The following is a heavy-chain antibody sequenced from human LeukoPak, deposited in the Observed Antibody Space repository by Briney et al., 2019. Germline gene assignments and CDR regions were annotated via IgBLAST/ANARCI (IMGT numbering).Heavy chain of an antibody. CDR2: IYYSGST. J-gene: IGHJ4*02. D-gene: IGHD5-18*01. CDR1: GGSISSSSYY. CDR3: ARGIQLWLRPYYFDY. V-gene: IGHV4-39*01. Sequence: KTSETLFLTCTVSGGSISSSSYYWGWIRQPPGKGLEWIGSIYYSGSTYYNPSLKSRVTISVDTSKNQFSLKLSSVTAADTAVYYCARGIQLWLRPYYFDYWGQGTLVTVSS.